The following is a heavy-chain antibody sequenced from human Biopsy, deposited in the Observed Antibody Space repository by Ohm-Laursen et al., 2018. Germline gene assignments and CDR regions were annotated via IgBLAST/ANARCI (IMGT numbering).Heavy chain of an antibody. CDR2: IFYSANT. V-gene: IGHV4-31*03. D-gene: IGHD5-12*01. CDR1: GVSINGGRYY. Sequence: SETLSLTCTVSGVSINGGRYYWNWIRHHQGKGLEWIGNIFYSANTYYNPSLKSRVTISVDTSKNQFSLKLSSVTAADTAVYYCARLGSGDYFPTFFDFWGQGALVTVSS. CDR3: ARLGSGDYFPTFFDF. J-gene: IGHJ4*02.